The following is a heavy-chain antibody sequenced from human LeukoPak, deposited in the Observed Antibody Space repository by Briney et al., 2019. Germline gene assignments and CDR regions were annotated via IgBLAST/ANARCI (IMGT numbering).Heavy chain of an antibody. J-gene: IGHJ4*02. CDR3: ARTIEMATISYFDY. CDR2: IKQDGSEK. Sequence: PGGSLRLSCAASGFTFNRYWMSWVRQAPGKGLEWVANIKQDGSEKYYVDSVKGRFTISRDNAKNSLYLQMNSLRAGDTAVYYCARTIEMATISYFDYWGQGTLVTVSS. V-gene: IGHV3-7*01. CDR1: GFTFNRYW. D-gene: IGHD5-24*01.